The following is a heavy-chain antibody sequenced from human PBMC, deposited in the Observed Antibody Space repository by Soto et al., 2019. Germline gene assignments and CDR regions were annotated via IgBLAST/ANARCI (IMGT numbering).Heavy chain of an antibody. CDR1: GHTSSSYY. Sequence: QVQLVQSGAEVKKPGASVKGSCKASGHTSSSYYMHWVRQAPGQGLEWMGVISPSGDYTSFTQTCPGRVSVTRDSSTNSVQMLFTSLRFEDSAVYYCSTVPPTTGVLDYWCQGELVCFSS. D-gene: IGHD1-1*01. CDR2: ISPSGDYT. V-gene: IGHV1-46*01. CDR3: STVPPTTGVLDY. J-gene: IGHJ4*02.